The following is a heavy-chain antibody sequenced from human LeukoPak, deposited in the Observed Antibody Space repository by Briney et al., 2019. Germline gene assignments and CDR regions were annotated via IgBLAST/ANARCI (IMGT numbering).Heavy chain of an antibody. J-gene: IGHJ4*02. CDR1: GGSISSSSYY. D-gene: IGHD1-26*01. CDR2: IYYSGST. Sequence: SETLSLTCTVPGGSISSSSYYWGWIRRPPGKGLEWIGSIYYSGSTYYNPSLKSRVTISVDTSKNQFSLKLSSVTAADTAVYYCARSGSYPDYWGQGTLVTVSS. CDR3: ARSGSYPDY. V-gene: IGHV4-39*01.